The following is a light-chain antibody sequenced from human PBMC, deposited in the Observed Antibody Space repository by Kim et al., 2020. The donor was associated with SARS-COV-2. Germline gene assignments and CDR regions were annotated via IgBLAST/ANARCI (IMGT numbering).Light chain of an antibody. Sequence: DIQMTQSPSTLSASVGDRVTITCRASLTVSDWLAWYQQKPGKATRLLIYDASTLQSGVPSRFSGSGSGTEFTLTISSLQPDDFATYFCQQYHSYSPTFCQGTKVVIK. CDR2: DAS. CDR1: LTVSDW. CDR3: QQYHSYSPT. J-gene: IGKJ1*01. V-gene: IGKV1-5*01.